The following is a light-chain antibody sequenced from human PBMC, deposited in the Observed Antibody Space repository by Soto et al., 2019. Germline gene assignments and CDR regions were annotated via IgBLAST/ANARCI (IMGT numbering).Light chain of an antibody. CDR2: GNN. V-gene: IGLV1-40*01. CDR3: QSYDSSLSGGV. J-gene: IGLJ3*02. Sequence: QSVLTQPPSVSGAPGQRVTISCTGSSSNIGAGYDVHWYQQLPGTAPKLLIYGNNNRPLGVPDRFSGSKSGTSASLAITGLQAEDEADYYCQSYDSSLSGGVFGGGTKVTVL. CDR1: SSNIGAGYD.